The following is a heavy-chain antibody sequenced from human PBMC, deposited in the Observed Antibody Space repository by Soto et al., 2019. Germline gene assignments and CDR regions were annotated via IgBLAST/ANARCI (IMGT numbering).Heavy chain of an antibody. Sequence: ASVKVSCKASGYTFTSYGISWVRQAPGQGLEWMGWISAYNGNTNYAQKLQGRVTMTTDTSTSTAYMELRSLRSDDTAVYYCARVYDFWSGYSVEYYYYYMDVWGKGTTVTVSS. CDR2: ISAYNGNT. CDR3: ARVYDFWSGYSVEYYYYYMDV. V-gene: IGHV1-18*01. J-gene: IGHJ6*03. D-gene: IGHD3-3*01. CDR1: GYTFTSYG.